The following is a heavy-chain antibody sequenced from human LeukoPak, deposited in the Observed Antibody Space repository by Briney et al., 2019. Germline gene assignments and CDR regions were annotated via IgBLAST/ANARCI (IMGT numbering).Heavy chain of an antibody. J-gene: IGHJ3*02. CDR3: ARSGYRYGADALDI. D-gene: IGHD5-18*01. CDR1: GGSISSYY. CDR2: VYYSGST. V-gene: IGHV4-59*01. Sequence: SETLSLTCTVSGGSISSYYWNWIRQPPGKGLEWIGYVYYSGSTNYNPSLKSRVIISVDTSKKQFSLKLSSVTAADTAVYYCARSGYRYGADALDIWGQGTMVTVSS.